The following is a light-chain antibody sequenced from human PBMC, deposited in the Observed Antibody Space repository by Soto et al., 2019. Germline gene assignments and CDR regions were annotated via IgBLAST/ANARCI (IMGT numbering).Light chain of an antibody. CDR2: EVS. CDR3: SSYTSSTTPAV. CDR1: SSDVGYYNY. V-gene: IGLV2-14*01. Sequence: QSVLTQPASVSGSPGQSITISCTGTSSDVGYYNYVSWYQQHPGKAPKLMIYEVSNRPSGVSNRFSGSKSGNTASLTISGLQAEDDADYYCSSYTSSTTPAVFGGGTKLTVL. J-gene: IGLJ2*01.